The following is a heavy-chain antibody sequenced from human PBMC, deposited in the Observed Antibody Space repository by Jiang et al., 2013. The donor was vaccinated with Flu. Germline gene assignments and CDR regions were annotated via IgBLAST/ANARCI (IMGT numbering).Heavy chain of an antibody. CDR2: IYPSGSS. D-gene: IGHD4-17*01. CDR1: GGSISSGGYY. V-gene: IGHV4-61*02. J-gene: IGHJ3*02. CDR3: ARQPTVTTLRAFDI. Sequence: GSGLVKPSQTLSLTCTVSGGSISSGGYYWNWIRQPAGKGLEWIGRIYPSGSSDYNPSLKSRVTILEDTSKNQFSLKLSSVTAADTAVYYCARQPTVTTLRAFDIWGQGTMV.